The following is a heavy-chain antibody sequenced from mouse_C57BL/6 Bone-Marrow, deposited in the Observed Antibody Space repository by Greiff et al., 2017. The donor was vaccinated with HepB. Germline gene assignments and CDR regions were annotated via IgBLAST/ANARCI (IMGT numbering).Heavy chain of an antibody. CDR3: ARGGGITTVYFDY. CDR1: GYTFTSYG. D-gene: IGHD1-1*01. Sequence: VKLVESGAELVRPGASVKLSCKASGYTFTSYGISWVKQRTGQGLEWIGEIYPRSGNTYYNEKFKGKATLTADKSSSTAYMELRSLTSEDSAVYFCARGGGITTVYFDYWGQGTTLTVSS. J-gene: IGHJ2*01. V-gene: IGHV1-81*01. CDR2: IYPRSGNT.